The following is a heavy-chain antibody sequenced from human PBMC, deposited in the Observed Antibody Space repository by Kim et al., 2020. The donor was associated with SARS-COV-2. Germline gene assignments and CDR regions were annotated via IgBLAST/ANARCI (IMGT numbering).Heavy chain of an antibody. Sequence: GSLRLSCAASGFTFSSYAMHWVRQAPGKGLEWVAVIWYDGSNKYYADSVKGRFTISRDNSKNTLYLQMNSLRAEDTAVYYCAKDLGYYDSSGYYKDWGQGTLVTVSS. CDR1: GFTFSSYA. CDR3: AKDLGYYDSSGYYKD. J-gene: IGHJ4*02. V-gene: IGHV3-33*06. D-gene: IGHD3-22*01. CDR2: IWYDGSNK.